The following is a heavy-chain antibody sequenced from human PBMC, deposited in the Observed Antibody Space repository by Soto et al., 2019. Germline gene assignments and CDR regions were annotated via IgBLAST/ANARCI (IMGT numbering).Heavy chain of an antibody. CDR3: VHRHYYLGKYGMDV. CDR1: GFSLSTTGVG. CDR2: FYWDDTK. D-gene: IGHD3-10*01. Sequence: QITLKESGPTVVKPTQTLTLTCTFSGFSLSTTGVGVGWIRQPPGKALEWLALFYWDDTKPYSPSLKTRLTITKDTSKNQVVLTMTNMDPVDTATYYCVHRHYYLGKYGMDVWGQGTTVTVSS. V-gene: IGHV2-5*02. J-gene: IGHJ6*02.